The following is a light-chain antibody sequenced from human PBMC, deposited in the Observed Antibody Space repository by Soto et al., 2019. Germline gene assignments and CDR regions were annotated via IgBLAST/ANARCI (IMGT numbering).Light chain of an antibody. Sequence: EIVLTQSPGTLSLSPGERATLSCRASQSVSSSFLAWYQQKPGQAPRLLIYGASNRATGIPDRFSGSGSGTDFTLTISRLEPEDFAVYYCHQYSDSPPWTFGQGTKVEFK. CDR2: GAS. CDR1: QSVSSSF. V-gene: IGKV3-20*01. J-gene: IGKJ1*01. CDR3: HQYSDSPPWT.